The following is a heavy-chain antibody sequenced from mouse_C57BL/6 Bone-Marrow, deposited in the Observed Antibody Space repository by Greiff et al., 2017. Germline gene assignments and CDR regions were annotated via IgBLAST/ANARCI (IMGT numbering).Heavy chain of an antibody. D-gene: IGHD2-3*01. CDR2: INPYNGGT. CDR3: ARVRWLLRDWYFDV. J-gene: IGHJ1*03. CDR1: GYTFTDYY. Sequence: EVQRVESGPVLVKPGASVKMSCKASGYTFTDYYMNWVKQSHGKSLEWIGVINPYNGGTSYNQKFKGKATLTVDKSSSTAYMELNSLTSEDSAVYYCARVRWLLRDWYFDVWGTGTTVTVSS. V-gene: IGHV1-19*01.